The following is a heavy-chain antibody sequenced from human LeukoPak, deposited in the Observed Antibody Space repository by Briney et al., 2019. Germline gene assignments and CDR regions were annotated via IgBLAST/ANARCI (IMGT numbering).Heavy chain of an antibody. J-gene: IGHJ3*02. CDR2: ISSSSSYI. CDR3: ATAYCGGHCYSGACDI. D-gene: IGHD2-21*02. Sequence: GGSLRLSCAASGFTFSSYSMNWVRQAPGKGLEWVSSISSSSSYIYYADSVKGRFTISRDNAKHSLYLQMNSPRAEHTAVYYCATAYCGGHCYSGACDIWGQGTMVSVSS. CDR1: GFTFSSYS. V-gene: IGHV3-21*01.